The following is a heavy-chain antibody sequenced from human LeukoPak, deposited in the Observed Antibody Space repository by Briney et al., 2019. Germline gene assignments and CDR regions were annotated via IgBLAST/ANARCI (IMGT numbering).Heavy chain of an antibody. CDR2: IYYSGST. CDR1: GGSISSSSYY. D-gene: IGHD3-9*01. Sequence: SETLSLTCTVSGGSISSSSYYWGWIRQPPGKGLEWIGSIYYSGSTYYNPSLKSRVTISVDTSKNQFSLKLSSVTAADTAVYYCARVGSPLRYFDWSLFDYWGQGTLVTVSS. J-gene: IGHJ4*02. V-gene: IGHV4-39*07. CDR3: ARVGSPLRYFDWSLFDY.